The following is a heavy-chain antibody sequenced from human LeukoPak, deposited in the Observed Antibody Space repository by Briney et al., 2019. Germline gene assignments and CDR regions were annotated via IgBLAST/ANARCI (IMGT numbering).Heavy chain of an antibody. Sequence: PGGSLRLSCAASGFTFSSYSMNWVRQAPGKGLEWVSYISSSSSTIYYADSVKGRFTISRDNAKNSLYLQMNSLRAEDTAVYYCARGLRYYDFWSGYYPGFDYWGQGTLVTVSS. V-gene: IGHV3-48*01. D-gene: IGHD3-3*01. CDR1: GFTFSSYS. J-gene: IGHJ4*02. CDR2: ISSSSSTI. CDR3: ARGLRYYDFWSGYYPGFDY.